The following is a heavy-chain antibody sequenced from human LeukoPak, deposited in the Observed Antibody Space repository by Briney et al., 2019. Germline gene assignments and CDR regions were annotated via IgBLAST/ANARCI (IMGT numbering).Heavy chain of an antibody. D-gene: IGHD3-22*01. V-gene: IGHV4-61*01. CDR1: GGSISSGSYY. Sequence: SETLSLTCTVSGGSISSGSYYWSWIRQPPGKGLEWIGYIYYSGSTNYNPSLKSRVTISVDTSKNQFSLKLSSVTAADTAVYYCARDWSTYDSSGYYDYWGQGTLVTVSS. CDR3: ARDWSTYDSSGYYDY. J-gene: IGHJ4*02. CDR2: IYYSGST.